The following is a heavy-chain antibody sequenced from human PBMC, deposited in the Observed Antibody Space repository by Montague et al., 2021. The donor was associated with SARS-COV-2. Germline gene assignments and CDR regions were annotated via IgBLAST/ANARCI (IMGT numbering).Heavy chain of an antibody. CDR2: IYHSGST. J-gene: IGHJ6*02. V-gene: IGHV4-34*01. CDR3: ARGPAVVIILAVYYYYGMDG. CDR1: GGSFSGYY. D-gene: IGHD3-3*01. Sequence: SETLSLTCAVSGGSFSGYYWSWIRQPPGKGLEWIGEIYHSGSTNYNPSLKSRFTISVDTSKNQFSLKLSSVTAADTAVYYCARGPAVVIILAVYYYYGMDGWGQGTSVTVSS.